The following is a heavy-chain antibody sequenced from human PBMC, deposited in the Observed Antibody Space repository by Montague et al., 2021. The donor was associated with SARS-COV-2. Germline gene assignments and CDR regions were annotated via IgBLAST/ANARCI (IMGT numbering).Heavy chain of an antibody. CDR3: VRGGACSGGKCNGGARD. CDR1: GFTFSSYE. Sequence: SLRLSCAASGFTFSSYEMNWVRQAPGKGLEWVSYISRSGSIIYYADSVKGRFTISRGNAKNSLYLQMNSLRVEDTAVYYCVRGGACSGGKCNGGARDWGQGTLVTVSS. CDR2: ISRSGSII. D-gene: IGHD2-15*01. J-gene: IGHJ4*02. V-gene: IGHV3-48*03.